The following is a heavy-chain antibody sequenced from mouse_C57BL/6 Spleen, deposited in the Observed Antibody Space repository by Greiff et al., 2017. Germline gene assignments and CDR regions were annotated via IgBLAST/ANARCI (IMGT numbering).Heavy chain of an antibody. CDR2: IYPGDGGT. Sequence: QVQLHQSGPELVKPGASVKISCKSSGYAFSSSWMNWVKQRPGKGLEWIGRIYPGDGGTNYNGKFKGKATLSADKSSSTAYMQLSRLTSEDSAVYICARRDRNYEGCDYWGQGTTLTVSS. D-gene: IGHD2-5*01. J-gene: IGHJ2*01. CDR1: GYAFSSSW. CDR3: ARRDRNYEGCDY. V-gene: IGHV1-82*01.